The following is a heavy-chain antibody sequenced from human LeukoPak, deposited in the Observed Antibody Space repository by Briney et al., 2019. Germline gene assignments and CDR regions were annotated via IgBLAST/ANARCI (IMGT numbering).Heavy chain of an antibody. CDR2: IYPGDSDT. CDR1: GYSFTSYW. Sequence: KTGESLKISRKGSGYSFTSYWIGWVRQMPGKGLEWMGIIYPGDSDTRYSPSFQGQVTISADKSISTAYLQWSSLKASDTAMYYCARAAVYYGSGRYDAFDIWGQGTMVTVSS. J-gene: IGHJ3*02. D-gene: IGHD3-10*01. CDR3: ARAAVYYGSGRYDAFDI. V-gene: IGHV5-51*01.